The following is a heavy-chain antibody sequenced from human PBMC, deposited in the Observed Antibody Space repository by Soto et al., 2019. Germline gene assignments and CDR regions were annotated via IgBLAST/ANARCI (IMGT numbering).Heavy chain of an antibody. J-gene: IGHJ5*02. CDR3: ARIESIARNWFDP. CDR2: IDPVDSYT. CDR1: GYSFTNNW. Sequence: GESLKISFKGSGYSFTNNWISWVRRMPGKGLEWMGNIDPVDSYTNYSPSFQGHVTFSVDTPISTAYLQWSSLKASDTAMYYCARIESIARNWFDPWGQGTLVTVSS. V-gene: IGHV5-10-1*01. D-gene: IGHD2-15*01.